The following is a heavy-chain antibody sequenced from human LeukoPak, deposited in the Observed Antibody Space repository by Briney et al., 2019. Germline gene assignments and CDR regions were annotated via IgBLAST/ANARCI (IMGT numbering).Heavy chain of an antibody. D-gene: IGHD3-9*01. CDR3: ARDETYYDILTGYQNGYYFDY. J-gene: IGHJ4*02. CDR2: IWYDGSNK. V-gene: IGHV3-33*01. CDR1: GFTFSSYG. Sequence: GGSLRLSCAASGFTFSSYGVHWVRQAPGKGLEWVAVIWYDGSNKYYADSVKGRFTISRDNSKNTLYLQMNSLRAEDTAVYYCARDETYYDILTGYQNGYYFDYWGQGTLVTVSS.